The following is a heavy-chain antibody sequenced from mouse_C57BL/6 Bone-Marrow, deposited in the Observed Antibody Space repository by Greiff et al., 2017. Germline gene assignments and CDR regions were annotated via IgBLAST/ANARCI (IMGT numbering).Heavy chain of an antibody. CDR3: ARWDYEYDEAWFAY. J-gene: IGHJ3*01. CDR1: GYTFTSYW. CDR2: INPSNGGT. D-gene: IGHD2-4*01. Sequence: VQLQQPGTELVKPGASVKLSCKASGYTFTSYWMHWVKQRPGQGLEWIGNINPSNGGTNYNEKFKSKATLTADKSSSTAYMQLSSLTSEDSAVYYCARWDYEYDEAWFAYWGQGTLVTVSA. V-gene: IGHV1-53*01.